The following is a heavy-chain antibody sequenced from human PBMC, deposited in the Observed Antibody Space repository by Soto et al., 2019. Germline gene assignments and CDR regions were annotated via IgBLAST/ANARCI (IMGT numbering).Heavy chain of an antibody. CDR1: GGSISSSSYY. Sequence: SETLSLTCTVSGGSISSSSYYWGWIRQPPGKGLEWIGSIYYSGSTYYNPSLKSRVTISVDTSKNQFSLKLSSVTAADTAVYYCARGGPVVVAPNNWLAPWGQGTLVTVSS. V-gene: IGHV4-39*01. J-gene: IGHJ5*02. D-gene: IGHD2-21*01. CDR3: ARGGPVVVAPNNWLAP. CDR2: IYYSGST.